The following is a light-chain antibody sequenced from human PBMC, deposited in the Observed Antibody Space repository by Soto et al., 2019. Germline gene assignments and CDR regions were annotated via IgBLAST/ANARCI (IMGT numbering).Light chain of an antibody. CDR1: SSNIGSNL. J-gene: IGLJ2*01. CDR3: AAWDDTLNGVV. Sequence: QSVLTQPPSASGTPGQTVTISCSGSSSNIGSNLVYWYHQFPGTAPKLLIYKNNQRPSGVPDRFSGSKSGTSASLAISGLRSEVEADYYCAAWDDTLNGVVFGGGTKVTVL. V-gene: IGLV1-47*01. CDR2: KNN.